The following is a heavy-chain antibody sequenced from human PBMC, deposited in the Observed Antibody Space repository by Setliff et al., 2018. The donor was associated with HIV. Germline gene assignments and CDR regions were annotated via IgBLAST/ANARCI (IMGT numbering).Heavy chain of an antibody. Sequence: SETLSLTCDVFGGSFSGYYWSWIRQPPGKGLEWIGEIIPSGSTNYNPSLKSRVTMSIDTSKSQFYLKLSSVTAADTAVYYCVRVDPPYSYGGWFDPWGQGTLVTVSS. CDR1: GGSFSGYY. CDR3: VRVDPPYSYGGWFDP. D-gene: IGHD5-18*01. J-gene: IGHJ5*02. CDR2: IIPSGST. V-gene: IGHV4-34*10.